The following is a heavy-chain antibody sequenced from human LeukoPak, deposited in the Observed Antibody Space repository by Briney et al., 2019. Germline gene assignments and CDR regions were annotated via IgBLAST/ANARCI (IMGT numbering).Heavy chain of an antibody. J-gene: IGHJ3*02. CDR2: ISSRSSNK. CDR1: GFTFSNYY. V-gene: IGHV3-11*04. CDR3: AREGWDLNALDI. Sequence: GGSLRLSCAASGFTFSNYYMSWIRQAPGKGLVWVSYISSRSSNKEYADSVKGRFTISRDNSKNSLYLQMDSLRAEDSAIYYCAREGWDLNALDIWGQGAMVTVSP. D-gene: IGHD1-26*01.